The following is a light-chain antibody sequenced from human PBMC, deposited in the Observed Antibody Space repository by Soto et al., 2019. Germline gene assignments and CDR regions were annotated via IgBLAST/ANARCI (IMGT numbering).Light chain of an antibody. CDR1: QSVSRH. Sequence: EIVLTQSPATLSLSPGGRATLSCRASQSVSRHLAWYQQKPGQAPRLLIYDASNRATGIPARFSGSGSGADFTLTIRSLEPEDFAVYYCQQRNNWPPVTFGGGTKVDIK. CDR2: DAS. V-gene: IGKV3-11*01. J-gene: IGKJ4*01. CDR3: QQRNNWPPVT.